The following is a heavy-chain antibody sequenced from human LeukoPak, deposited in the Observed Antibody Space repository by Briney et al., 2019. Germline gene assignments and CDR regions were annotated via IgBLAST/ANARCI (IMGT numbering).Heavy chain of an antibody. CDR2: IYSGGST. CDR3: ARVGRYCSGGSCYSPLYYYYYMDV. CDR1: GFTVSSNY. V-gene: IGHV3-53*01. Sequence: PGGSLRLSCAASGFTVSSNYMSWVRQAPGKGLEWVSVIYSGGSTYYADSVKGRFTISRDNSKNTLYLQMNSLRAEDTAVYYCARVGRYCSGGSCYSPLYYYYYMDVWGKGTTVTVS. D-gene: IGHD2-15*01. J-gene: IGHJ6*03.